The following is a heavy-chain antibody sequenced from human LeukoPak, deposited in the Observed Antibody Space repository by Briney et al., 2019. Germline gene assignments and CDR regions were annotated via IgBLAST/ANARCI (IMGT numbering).Heavy chain of an antibody. D-gene: IGHD5-24*01. CDR1: GFTFSYYG. V-gene: IGHV3-30*18. CDR3: AKDYRNGYNPEGSDY. J-gene: IGHJ4*02. CDR2: ISYDGSNK. Sequence: GGSLRLSCAASGFTFSYYGMHWVRQAPGKGLEWVAVISYDGSNKYYADSVKGRFTISRDNSKNTLYLQVNSLRAEDTAVYYCAKDYRNGYNPEGSDYWGQGTLVTVSS.